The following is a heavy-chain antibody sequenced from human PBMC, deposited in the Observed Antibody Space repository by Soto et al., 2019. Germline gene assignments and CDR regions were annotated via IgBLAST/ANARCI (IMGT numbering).Heavy chain of an antibody. CDR2: IYYSGST. CDR3: ARNYYDSSGYFDY. J-gene: IGHJ4*02. Sequence: PSETRSLTCTVSGGSISSYYWSWIRQPPGKGLEWIGYIYYSGSTNYNPSLKSRVTISVDTSKNQFSLKLSSVTAADTAVYYCARNYYDSSGYFDYWGQGTLVTVSS. D-gene: IGHD3-22*01. CDR1: GGSISSYY. V-gene: IGHV4-59*01.